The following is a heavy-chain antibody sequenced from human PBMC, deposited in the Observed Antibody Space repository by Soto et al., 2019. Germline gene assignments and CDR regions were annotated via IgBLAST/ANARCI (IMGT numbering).Heavy chain of an antibody. CDR2: IIRIFGTP. D-gene: IGHD3-10*01. CDR1: GGTFSSYA. CDR3: ARQGSNDYFYCGMDV. Sequence: QVQLVQSGAEVKKPGSSVKVSCKASGGTFSSYAINWVRQAPGQGLEWMGGIIRIFGTPDYAQRFQGRVTTTADESTSTAYMELSSRRSEDTAVYYCARQGSNDYFYCGMDVWGQGTTVTVSS. V-gene: IGHV1-69*12. J-gene: IGHJ6*02.